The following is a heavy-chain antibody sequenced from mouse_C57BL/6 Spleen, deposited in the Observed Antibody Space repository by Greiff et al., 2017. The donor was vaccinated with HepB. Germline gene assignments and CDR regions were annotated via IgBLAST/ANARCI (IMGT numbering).Heavy chain of an antibody. CDR1: GYSFTGYY. CDR3: ARSATMVTTFDY. Sequence: EVQLQQSGPELVKPGASVKISCKASGYSFTGYYMNWVKRSPEKSLEWIGEINPSTGGTTYNQKFKAKATLTVDKSSSTAYMQLKSLTSEDSAVYYCARSATMVTTFDYWGQGTTLTVSS. J-gene: IGHJ2*01. V-gene: IGHV1-42*01. CDR2: INPSTGGT. D-gene: IGHD2-2*01.